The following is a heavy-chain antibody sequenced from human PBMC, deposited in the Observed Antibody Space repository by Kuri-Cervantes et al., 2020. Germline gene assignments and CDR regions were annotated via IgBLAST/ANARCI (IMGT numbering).Heavy chain of an antibody. D-gene: IGHD6-13*01. J-gene: IGHJ5*02. CDR3: ARERRAGTPGWFDP. Sequence: GESLKISCVASGFTFSSYWMHWVRQAPGKGLVWVSRINSDGSSTSYADSVKGRFTISRDNAKSTLYLQMNSLRAEDTAVYYCARERRAGTPGWFDPWGQGTLVTVSS. CDR2: INSDGSST. V-gene: IGHV3-74*01. CDR1: GFTFSSYW.